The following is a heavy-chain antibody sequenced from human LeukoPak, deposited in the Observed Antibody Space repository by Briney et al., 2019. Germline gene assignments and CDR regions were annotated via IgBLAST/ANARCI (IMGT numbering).Heavy chain of an antibody. CDR1: GGSISSGSHY. CDR2: VYYSGST. Sequence: PSETLSLTCTVSGGSISSGSHYWGWFRQPPGKGLEWIGSVYYSGSTYYNPSLKSRVTISLDTSKNQFSLRMRSVTAADTALYFCARGSPHSGGYSPSWFDPWGQGILVTVSS. D-gene: IGHD3-22*01. CDR3: ARGSPHSGGYSPSWFDP. V-gene: IGHV4-39*07. J-gene: IGHJ5*02.